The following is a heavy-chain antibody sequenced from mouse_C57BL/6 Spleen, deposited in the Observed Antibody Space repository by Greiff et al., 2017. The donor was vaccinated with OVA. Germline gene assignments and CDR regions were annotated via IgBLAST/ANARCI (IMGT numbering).Heavy chain of an antibody. V-gene: IGHV1-50*01. Sequence: VQLQQPGAELVKPGASVKLSCKASGYTFTSYWMQWVKQRPGQGLEWIGEIDPSDSYTNYNQKFKGKATLTVDTSSSTAYMQLSSLTSEDSAVYYCARGQLRLAYWGQGTTLTVSS. J-gene: IGHJ2*01. CDR2: IDPSDSYT. CDR3: ARGQLRLAY. D-gene: IGHD3-2*02. CDR1: GYTFTSYW.